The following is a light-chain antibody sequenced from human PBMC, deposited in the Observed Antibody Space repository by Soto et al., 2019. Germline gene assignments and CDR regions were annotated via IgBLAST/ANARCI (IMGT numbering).Light chain of an antibody. CDR3: QQSFVTPRT. J-gene: IGKJ1*01. Sequence: IQLPQSPSPLPALVGTRATIPCGPSQNIRSYLNWYQHKPGKAPNLLIHDATTLQTGVPSRFSGSGSGTDFTLTISRLQPEDFATYYCQQSFVTPRTFGQGTTVDIK. CDR1: QNIRSY. CDR2: DAT. V-gene: IGKV1-39*01.